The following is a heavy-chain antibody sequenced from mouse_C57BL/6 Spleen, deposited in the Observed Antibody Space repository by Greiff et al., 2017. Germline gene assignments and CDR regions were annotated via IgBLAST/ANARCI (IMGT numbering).Heavy chain of an antibody. CDR2: IDPSDSYT. CDR1: GYTFTSYW. Sequence: QVQLQQPGAELVRPGTSVKLSCKASGYTFTSYWMHWVKQRPGQGLEWIGVIDPSDSYTNYNQKFKGKATLTVDTSSSTAYIQLSSLTSEDSAVYYCARRDYAMDYWGQGTSVTVSS. V-gene: IGHV1-59*01. J-gene: IGHJ4*01. CDR3: ARRDYAMDY.